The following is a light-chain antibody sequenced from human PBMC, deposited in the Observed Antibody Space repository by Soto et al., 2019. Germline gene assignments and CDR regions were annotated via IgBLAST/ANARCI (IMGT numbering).Light chain of an antibody. Sequence: QSVLTQPPSVSGAPGQRVTISCTGSSSNIGAVFDVHWYQQVPGTAPKLLIYENTKRPSGVPDRFSGAKSGTSAALAITGLQAEDGVDYYCQSYDSGLSGWLFGGGTELAVL. CDR3: QSYDSGLSGWL. V-gene: IGLV1-40*01. CDR1: SSNIGAVFD. CDR2: ENT. J-gene: IGLJ2*01.